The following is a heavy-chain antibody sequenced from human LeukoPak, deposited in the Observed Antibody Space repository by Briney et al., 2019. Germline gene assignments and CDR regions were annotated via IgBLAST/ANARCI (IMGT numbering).Heavy chain of an antibody. Sequence: ASVKVSCKASGYAFTGYYMHWVRQAPGQGLEWMGWINPTSGGTNYAQKFQGRVTMTRDTSISTAYMELSRLGSDDTAVYYCDPSNNWDYYFDYWGQGTLVTVSS. CDR2: INPTSGGT. CDR1: GYAFTGYY. V-gene: IGHV1-2*02. D-gene: IGHD1-7*01. CDR3: DPSNNWDYYFDY. J-gene: IGHJ4*02.